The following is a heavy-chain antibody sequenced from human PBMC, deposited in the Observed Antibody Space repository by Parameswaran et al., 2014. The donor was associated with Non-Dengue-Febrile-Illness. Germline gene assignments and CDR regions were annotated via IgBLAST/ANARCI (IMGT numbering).Heavy chain of an antibody. Sequence: WIRQPPGKGLEWVSYISSSSSTIYYADSVKGRFTISRDNAKNSLYLQMNSLRDEDTAVYYCARDHLDYDFWSGYYTGIDYYYMDVWGKGTTVTVSS. D-gene: IGHD3-3*01. CDR2: ISSSSSTI. CDR3: ARDHLDYDFWSGYYTGIDYYYMDV. J-gene: IGHJ6*03. V-gene: IGHV3-48*02.